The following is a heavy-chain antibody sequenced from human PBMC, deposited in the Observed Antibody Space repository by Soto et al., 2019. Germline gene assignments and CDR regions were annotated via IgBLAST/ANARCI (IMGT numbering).Heavy chain of an antibody. CDR1: QYSFTCYC. D-gene: IGHD2-21*01. J-gene: IGHJ6*02. CDR2: INPSGGST. V-gene: IGHV1-46*01. Sequence: QVQLVQSGAEVKKPGASVKVSCKASQYSFTCYCVHWVRQASGQGLEWMGIINPSGGSTNYAQRFQGRVTMTRDMSTITGYMELSSLRSEDTAVYYCARALYDTDSLPVVAEPGYYAMDVWGLGTTVTVSS. CDR3: ARALYDTDSLPVVAEPGYYAMDV.